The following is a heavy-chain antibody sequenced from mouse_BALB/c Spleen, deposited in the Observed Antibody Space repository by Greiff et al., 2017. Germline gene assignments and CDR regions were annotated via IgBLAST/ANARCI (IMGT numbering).Heavy chain of an antibody. CDR2: IDPANGNT. Sequence: EVQLQQSGAELVKPGASVKLSCTASGFNIKDTYMHWVKQRPEQGLEWIGRIDPANGNTKYDPKFQGKATITADTSSNTAYLQLSSLTSEDTAVYYCASQRGFAYWGQGTLVTVSA. CDR1: GFNIKDTY. J-gene: IGHJ3*01. CDR3: ASQRGFAY. V-gene: IGHV14-3*02.